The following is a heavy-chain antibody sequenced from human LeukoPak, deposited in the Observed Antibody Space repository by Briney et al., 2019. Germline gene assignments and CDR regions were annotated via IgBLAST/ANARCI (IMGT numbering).Heavy chain of an antibody. D-gene: IGHD1-26*01. CDR1: GHTFSAYY. Sequence: ASVKVSCKTSGHTFSAYYIHWMRQAPGQGFEWMGWINPINGGIRVAQKFQGRVTMTRDTSMNTVYVELSGLLTDDTAVYFCARGPSDASFDYWGQGTLVTVSS. CDR2: INPINGGI. J-gene: IGHJ4*02. V-gene: IGHV1-2*02. CDR3: ARGPSDASFDY.